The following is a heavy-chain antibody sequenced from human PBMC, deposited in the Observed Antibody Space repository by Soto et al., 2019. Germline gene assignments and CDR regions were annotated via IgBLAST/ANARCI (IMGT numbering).Heavy chain of an antibody. D-gene: IGHD6-6*01. CDR1: GYAFTSYG. CDR3: ARCHSGSRDHYYYYGMDV. J-gene: IGHJ6*02. CDR2: ISAYNGNT. Sequence: GASVKVSCRASGYAFTSYGIRWVRHAPEQGREWMGWISAYNGNTNYAQKLQGRVTMTTDTSTSTAYMELRSLRSDDTAVYYCARCHSGSRDHYYYYGMDVWGQGTTVTVSS. V-gene: IGHV1-18*04.